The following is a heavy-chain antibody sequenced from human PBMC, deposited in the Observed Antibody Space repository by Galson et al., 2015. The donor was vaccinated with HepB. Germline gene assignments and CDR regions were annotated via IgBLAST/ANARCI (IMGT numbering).Heavy chain of an antibody. J-gene: IGHJ4*02. Sequence: SLGLSCAASGFTLSGHAMAWVGHTPGQGLEWVSSVTIGGYIYYADSVQGRFTISRDLSKNTLYLQMNSLRVEDMAVYQCAQERGCGGTNCHNLRGYWGPGTLVTVSS. CDR1: GFTLSGHA. CDR2: VTIGGYI. D-gene: IGHD2-2*02. CDR3: AQERGCGGTNCHNLRGY. V-gene: IGHV3-23*01.